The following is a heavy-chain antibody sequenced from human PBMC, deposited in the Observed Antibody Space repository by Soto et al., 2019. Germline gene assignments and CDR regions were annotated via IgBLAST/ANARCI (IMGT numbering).Heavy chain of an antibody. CDR3: ARNVPVTPLGY. D-gene: IGHD4-17*01. V-gene: IGHV3-66*01. CDR1: GVTVSNNF. CDR2: IYSGGGT. Sequence: EVQLVESGGDLVQPGGSLRLSCAASGVTVSNNFMSWVRQAPGKGLEWVSIIYSGGGTHYADSVKGRFTISRDNYKNTVYLQMNSLRVEDTAVYYCARNVPVTPLGYWGQGTVVTVSS. J-gene: IGHJ4*02.